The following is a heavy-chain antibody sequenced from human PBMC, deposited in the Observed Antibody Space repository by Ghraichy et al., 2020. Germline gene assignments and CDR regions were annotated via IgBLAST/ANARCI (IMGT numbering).Heavy chain of an antibody. V-gene: IGHV3-48*02. Sequence: GESLRLSCAASGFTFSLYSMSWVRQAPGKGLEWLAYISSSSTNIYYADSVKGRFTVSRDNARNSLDLQLNSLRDEDTAVYYCARDGYYGSGSHSDHWGQGTLVTV. CDR1: GFTFSLYS. CDR3: ARDGYYGSGSHSDH. J-gene: IGHJ4*02. D-gene: IGHD3-10*01. CDR2: ISSSSTNI.